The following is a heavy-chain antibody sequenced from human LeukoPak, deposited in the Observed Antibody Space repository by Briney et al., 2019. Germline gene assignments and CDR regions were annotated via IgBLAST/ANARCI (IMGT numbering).Heavy chain of an antibody. J-gene: IGHJ6*03. CDR1: GFTVSSNE. D-gene: IGHD2-15*01. Sequence: GGSLRLSCEVSGFTVSSNEMSWVRQAPGKGLEWVSSISGGNTYYADSRKGRFTISRDNSKNTLHLQMNSLRPEDTAVYFCAKDWKRIVVVGPITRHGNYMDVWGKGTTVTISS. CDR3: AKDWKRIVVVGPITRHGNYMDV. CDR2: ISGGNT. V-gene: IGHV3-38-3*01.